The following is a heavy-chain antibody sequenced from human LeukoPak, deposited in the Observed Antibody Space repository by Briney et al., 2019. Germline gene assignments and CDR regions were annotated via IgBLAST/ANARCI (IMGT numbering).Heavy chain of an antibody. CDR3: ARGRGPGSYLIDF. D-gene: IGHD3-10*01. Sequence: GGSLRLSCAASGFTFSDYYMSWIRQAPGKGLEWVSYISSSGSTIYYADSVKGRFTISRDNAKNTVSLQMNSLRSEDTAVYFCARGRGPGSYLIDFWGQGTLVTVSS. V-gene: IGHV3-11*04. CDR2: ISSSGSTI. CDR1: GFTFSDYY. J-gene: IGHJ4*02.